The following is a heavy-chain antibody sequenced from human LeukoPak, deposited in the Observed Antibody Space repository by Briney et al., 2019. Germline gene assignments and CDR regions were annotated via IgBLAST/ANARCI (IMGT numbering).Heavy chain of an antibody. CDR2: IKKDGSDK. J-gene: IGHJ6*02. V-gene: IGHV3-7*01. CDR3: ARDRGGYCSGGSCFGPSGMYV. D-gene: IGHD2-15*01. Sequence: PGGSLRLSCAASGFTFKDYWMTWVRQAPGKGLEWVANIKKDGSDKYYVDSVKGRFTVSRDNAKNSLYLQMNSLRAEDTAVYYCARDRGGYCSGGSCFGPSGMYVWGQGTTVTVSS. CDR1: GFTFKDYW.